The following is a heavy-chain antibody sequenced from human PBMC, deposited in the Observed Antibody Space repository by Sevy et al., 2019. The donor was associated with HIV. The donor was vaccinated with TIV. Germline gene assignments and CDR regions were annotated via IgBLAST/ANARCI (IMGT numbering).Heavy chain of an antibody. CDR2: ISGSGGST. D-gene: IGHD3-22*01. CDR3: AKALYYDSSGYLVLDAFDI. J-gene: IGHJ3*02. CDR1: GFTFSSYA. V-gene: IGHV3-23*01. Sequence: GGSLRLSCAASGFTFSSYAMSWVRQAPGKGLEWVSAISGSGGSTYYADSVKGRFTISRDNSKNTLYLQMNSLRAEDTAVYYCAKALYYDSSGYLVLDAFDIWGQGTMVTVSS.